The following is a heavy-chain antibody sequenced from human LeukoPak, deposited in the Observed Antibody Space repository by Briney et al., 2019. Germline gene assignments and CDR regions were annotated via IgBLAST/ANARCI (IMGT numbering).Heavy chain of an antibody. CDR3: ARVGSYYGSGSGY. CDR2: ISSSGSTI. V-gene: IGHV3-48*03. CDR1: GFTFSSYE. D-gene: IGHD3-10*01. Sequence: GGSLRLSCAASGFTFSSYEMNWVRQAPGKGLEWVSYISSSGSTIYYADSVKGRFTISRDNAKNSLYLQMNSLRAEDTAVYYCARVGSYYGSGSGYWGQGTLVTVSS. J-gene: IGHJ4*02.